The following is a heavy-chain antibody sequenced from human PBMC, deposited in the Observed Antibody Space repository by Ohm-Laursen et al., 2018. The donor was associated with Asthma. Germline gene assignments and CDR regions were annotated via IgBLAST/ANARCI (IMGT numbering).Heavy chain of an antibody. CDR1: GGSISSGDYY. CDR3: ARQPYYYDSSGPFDY. CDR2: IYYSGST. V-gene: IGHV4-30-4*01. D-gene: IGHD3-22*01. Sequence: TLSLTCTVSGGSISSGDYYWSWIRQPPGKGLEWIGYIYYSGSTYYNPSLKSRVTISVDTSKNQFSLKLSSVTAADAAVYYCARQPYYYDSSGPFDYWGQGTLVTVSS. J-gene: IGHJ4*02.